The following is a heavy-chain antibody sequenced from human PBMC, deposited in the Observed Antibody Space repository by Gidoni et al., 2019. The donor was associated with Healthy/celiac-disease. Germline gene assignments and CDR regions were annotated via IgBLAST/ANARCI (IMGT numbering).Heavy chain of an antibody. CDR2: ISYDGSNK. CDR3: TGGRGLRFLEWFDDAFDI. J-gene: IGHJ3*02. CDR1: GFTFSSYA. Sequence: QVQLVESGGGVVQPGRSLRLSCAASGFTFSSYAMHWVRQAPGKGLEGVAVISYDGSNKYYADSVKGRFTISRDNSKNTLYLQMNSLRAEDTAVYYCTGGRGLRFLEWFDDAFDIWGQGTMVTVSS. D-gene: IGHD3-3*01. V-gene: IGHV3-30-3*01.